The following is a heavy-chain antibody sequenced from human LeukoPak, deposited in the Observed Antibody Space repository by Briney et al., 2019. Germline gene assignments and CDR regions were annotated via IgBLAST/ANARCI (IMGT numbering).Heavy chain of an antibody. CDR2: ITTGSAI. D-gene: IGHD5-18*01. Sequence: GGSLRLSCEASGFTFSEYYMSWIRQAPGKGLEWISYITTGSAIYYADSVKGRFTISRDNAKNSLYLQMNSLRAEDTAVYYCARDGGYSYGFVIGFDYWGQGTLVTVSS. CDR3: ARDGGYSYGFVIGFDY. CDR1: GFTFSEYY. J-gene: IGHJ4*02. V-gene: IGHV3-11*01.